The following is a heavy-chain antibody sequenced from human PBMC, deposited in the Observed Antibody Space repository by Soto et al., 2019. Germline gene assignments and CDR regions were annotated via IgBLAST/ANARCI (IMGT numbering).Heavy chain of an antibody. CDR1: GGTFSSYT. V-gene: IGHV1-69*08. CDR2: IIPILGIA. CDR3: ARDRESSCYYGDY. J-gene: IGHJ4*02. Sequence: QVQLVQSGAEVKKPGSSVKVSCKASGGTFSSYTISWVRQAPGQGLEWMGRIIPILGIANYAQKFQGRVTITADKSASTAFMELRSVKSEDTAVYYCARDRESSCYYGDYWGQGTLVTVSS. D-gene: IGHD3-22*01.